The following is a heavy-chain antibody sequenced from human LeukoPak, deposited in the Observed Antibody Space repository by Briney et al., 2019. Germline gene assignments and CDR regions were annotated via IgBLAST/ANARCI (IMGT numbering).Heavy chain of an antibody. CDR3: AREFSSPGYYYYGMDV. CDR1: GFTFSDYY. Sequence: GGTLRLSCAASGFTFSDYYMSWIRHAPGKGLECGSYISSSGSTIYYADSVKGRFTISRDNAKNSLYLQMNSLRAEDTAVYYCAREFSSPGYYYYGMDVWGQGTTVTVSS. D-gene: IGHD6-6*01. J-gene: IGHJ6*02. V-gene: IGHV3-11*01. CDR2: ISSSGSTI.